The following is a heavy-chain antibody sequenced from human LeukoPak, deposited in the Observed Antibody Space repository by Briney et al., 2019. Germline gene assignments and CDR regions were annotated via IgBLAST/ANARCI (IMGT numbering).Heavy chain of an antibody. Sequence: GGSLRLSCAASGFTFSSYEMNWVRQAPGKGLEWVAFIRYDGSNKYYADSVKGRFTISRDNSKNTLYLQMNSLRAEDTAVYYCAKDLGGSSWLFDYWGQGTLVTVSS. D-gene: IGHD6-13*01. CDR1: GFTFSSYE. V-gene: IGHV3-30*02. J-gene: IGHJ4*02. CDR2: IRYDGSNK. CDR3: AKDLGGSSWLFDY.